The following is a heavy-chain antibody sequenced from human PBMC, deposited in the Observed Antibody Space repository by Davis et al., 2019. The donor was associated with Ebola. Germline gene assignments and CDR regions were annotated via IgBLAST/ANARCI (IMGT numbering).Heavy chain of an antibody. CDR3: ASLSGYMAY. Sequence: PGGSLRLSCAASGFTFSDHYMDWVRQAPGKGLEWVGRTRNKANSYTTEYAASVKGRFTISRDDSKNSLYLQMNSLKTEETAVYYCASLSGYMAYWGQGTLVTVSS. V-gene: IGHV3-72*01. CDR2: TRNKANSYTT. CDR1: GFTFSDHY. J-gene: IGHJ4*02. D-gene: IGHD3-22*01.